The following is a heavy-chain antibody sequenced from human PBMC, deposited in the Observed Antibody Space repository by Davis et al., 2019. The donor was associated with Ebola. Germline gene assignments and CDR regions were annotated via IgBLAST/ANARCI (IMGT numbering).Heavy chain of an antibody. CDR2: IIPILGIA. V-gene: IGHV1-69*02. J-gene: IGHJ6*04. Sequence: AASAKVSCKASGGTFSSYTISWVRQAPGQGLEWMGRIIPILGIANYAQKFQGRVTITADKSTSTAYMELSSLRSEDTAVYYCAKSGLSFGVDKYHYGMDVWGKGTTVTVSS. D-gene: IGHD3-3*01. CDR1: GGTFSSYT. CDR3: AKSGLSFGVDKYHYGMDV.